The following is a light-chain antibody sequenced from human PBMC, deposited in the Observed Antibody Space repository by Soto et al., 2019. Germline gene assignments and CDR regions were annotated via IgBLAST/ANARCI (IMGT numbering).Light chain of an antibody. CDR2: YDD. V-gene: IGLV1-36*01. Sequence: QSVLTQPPSVSEAPRQRVTISCSGSSSNIGNNAVNWYQQLPGKAPKLLIYYDDLLPSGVSDRFSGSKSGTSASLAISGLQSEDEADYYCAALEDSLNGPVFGGGTKLTVL. CDR1: SSNIGNNA. CDR3: AALEDSLNGPV. J-gene: IGLJ3*02.